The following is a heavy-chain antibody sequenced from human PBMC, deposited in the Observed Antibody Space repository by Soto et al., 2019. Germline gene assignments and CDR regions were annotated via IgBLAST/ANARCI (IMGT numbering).Heavy chain of an antibody. Sequence: QVQLVQSGAEVKKPGSSVKLSCKASGYNFIAYYIYWVRQAPGQGPEWMGMINPSSGATNYAQKFQGRVTVTRDTSTSTAYLELSSLRCEDAAVYYCAKYCGGDCRHFDAWGQGTLVTVSS. D-gene: IGHD2-21*02. CDR3: AKYCGGDCRHFDA. CDR2: INPSSGAT. CDR1: GYNFIAYY. V-gene: IGHV1-46*01. J-gene: IGHJ4*02.